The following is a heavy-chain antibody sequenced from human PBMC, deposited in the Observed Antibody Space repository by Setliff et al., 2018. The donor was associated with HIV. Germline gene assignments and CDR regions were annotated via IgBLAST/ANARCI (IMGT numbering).Heavy chain of an antibody. D-gene: IGHD3-10*01. Sequence: PGESLKISCGVSGFSFSTFGMHWVRQAPGKGLEWVAFIWYDGSKKNYADSVKGRFTISRDNSKNTLYLQMNNLRPDDTAAYFCAKLEMVPFGDRIATEALDFWGQGTVVTVSS. CDR3: AKLEMVPFGDRIATEALDF. CDR2: IWYDGSKK. J-gene: IGHJ4*02. CDR1: GFSFSTFG. V-gene: IGHV3-30*02.